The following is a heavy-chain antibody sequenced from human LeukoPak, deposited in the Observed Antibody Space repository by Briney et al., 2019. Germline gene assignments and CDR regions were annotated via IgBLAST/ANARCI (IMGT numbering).Heavy chain of an antibody. CDR1: GFTFSCYA. D-gene: IGHD2-15*01. J-gene: IGHJ4*02. Sequence: GGSLRLSCAASGFTFSCYAMSWVRQAPGKGLEWVSAISGSGGSTYYADSVKGRFTISRDNSKNTLYLQMNSLRAEDTAVYYCAEDRRLPYIVVVVAAADLDYWGQGTLVTVSS. CDR3: AEDRRLPYIVVVVAAADLDY. V-gene: IGHV3-23*01. CDR2: ISGSGGST.